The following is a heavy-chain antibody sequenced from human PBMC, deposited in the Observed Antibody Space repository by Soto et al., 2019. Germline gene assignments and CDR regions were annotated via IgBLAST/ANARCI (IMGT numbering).Heavy chain of an antibody. CDR2: IVVMSNTA. V-gene: IGHV1-69*14. Sequence: QVVLLQSGAEVKAPGSSVWVSCKVSGSTFHHFAFSWVRQAPGHGPGWMGGIVVMSNTADYSQRFRDRVTMTAETSTNTLYTELGSLTFEDTAGDYCARAIKRWEVHYDADYWGQGTLVTAAS. J-gene: IGHJ4*02. CDR1: GSTFHHFA. CDR3: ARAIKRWEVHYDADY. D-gene: IGHD1-26*01.